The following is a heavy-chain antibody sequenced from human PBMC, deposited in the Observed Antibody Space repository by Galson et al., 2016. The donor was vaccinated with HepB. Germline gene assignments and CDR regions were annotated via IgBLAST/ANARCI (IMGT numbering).Heavy chain of an antibody. V-gene: IGHV3-23*01. CDR3: AKEGTIFGVVPYGMDV. Sequence: SLRLSCAASRFTFSSYAMSWVRPAPGKGLEWVSVISGSGGSTYYADSVKGRFTISRDNSKNTLYLQINSLRAEDTAVYYCAKEGTIFGVVPYGMDVWGQGTKVIVSS. D-gene: IGHD3-3*01. CDR2: ISGSGGST. J-gene: IGHJ6*02. CDR1: RFTFSSYA.